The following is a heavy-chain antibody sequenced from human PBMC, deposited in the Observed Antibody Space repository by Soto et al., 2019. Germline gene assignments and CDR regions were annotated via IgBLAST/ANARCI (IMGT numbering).Heavy chain of an antibody. CDR2: IYYSGST. CDR3: ARSTVVSTYYCDY. Sequence: QVQLQESGPGLVKPSQTLSLTCTVSDGSISSGDYYWSWIRQPPGKGLEWIGYIYYSGSTYYNPSLKSRVTISVDTSKNQFSPKLSSVTAADTAVYYCARSTVVSTYYCDYWGQGTLVTVSS. D-gene: IGHD4-17*01. V-gene: IGHV4-30-4*01. J-gene: IGHJ4*02. CDR1: DGSISSGDYY.